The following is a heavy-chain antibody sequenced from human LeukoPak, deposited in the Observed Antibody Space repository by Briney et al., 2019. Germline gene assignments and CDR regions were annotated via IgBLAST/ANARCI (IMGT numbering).Heavy chain of an antibody. D-gene: IGHD2-2*01. CDR1: GFTFRSYD. CDR2: ISGSGGRT. Sequence: GGSLRLSCAASGFTFRSYDVSWVRQAPGKGLEWVSGISGSGGRTDYADSVKGRFTISRDNSKNTLYLQMNSLKTEDTAVYYCTQSCSSTNCYARADYWGQGTLVTVSS. J-gene: IGHJ4*02. V-gene: IGHV3-23*01. CDR3: TQSCSSTNCYARADY.